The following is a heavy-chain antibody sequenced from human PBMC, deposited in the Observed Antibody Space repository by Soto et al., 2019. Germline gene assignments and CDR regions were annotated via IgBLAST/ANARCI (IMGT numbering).Heavy chain of an antibody. CDR2: INYSGST. CDR1: GGSISSGGYY. D-gene: IGHD2-15*01. CDR3: ARAGGRIVVAAKGYNWFDP. V-gene: IGHV4-31*03. J-gene: IGHJ5*02. Sequence: PSETLSLTCTVSGGSISSGGYYWSWIRQHPGKGLEWIGYINYSGSTNYNPSLKSRVTISVDTSKNQFSLKLSSVTAADTAVYYCARAGGRIVVAAKGYNWFDPWGQGTLVTVSS.